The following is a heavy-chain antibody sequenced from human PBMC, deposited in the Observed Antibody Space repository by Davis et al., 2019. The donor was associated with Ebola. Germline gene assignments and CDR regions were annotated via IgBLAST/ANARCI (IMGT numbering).Heavy chain of an antibody. CDR3: AREGDYYDSRALQGYNWFDP. Sequence: ASVKVSCKASGYTFTSYGISWVRQAPGQGLEWMGWISAYNGNTNYAQKLQGRVTMTTDTSTSTAYMELRSLRSDDTAVYYCAREGDYYDSRALQGYNWFDPWGQGTLVTVSS. CDR2: ISAYNGNT. J-gene: IGHJ5*02. V-gene: IGHV1-18*01. D-gene: IGHD3-22*01. CDR1: GYTFTSYG.